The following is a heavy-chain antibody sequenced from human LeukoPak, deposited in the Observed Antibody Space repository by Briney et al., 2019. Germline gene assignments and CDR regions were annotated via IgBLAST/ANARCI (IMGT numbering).Heavy chain of an antibody. Sequence: ASVKVFCKASGNTFSGYHLQWIRQAPGQGLEWIGWMNPHSGGTKFAQKFEGRVTMTMDTSLSPRYMELGRLRYDDTAVYYCARETGTNREDGFDIWGRGKMVTVSS. CDR2: MNPHSGGT. CDR1: GNTFSGYH. CDR3: ARETGTNREDGFDI. D-gene: IGHD1-7*01. J-gene: IGHJ3*02. V-gene: IGHV1-2*02.